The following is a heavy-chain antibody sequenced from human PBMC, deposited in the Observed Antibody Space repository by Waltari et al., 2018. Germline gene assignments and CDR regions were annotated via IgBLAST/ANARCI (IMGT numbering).Heavy chain of an antibody. D-gene: IGHD3-22*01. CDR3: ARHYYHDISGYYPNYFDY. Sequence: QLQLQESGPGLVQPSETLSLTCTVSGGSIRSSSYHWGWIRQPPGKGLDWIGSIYYGGSTYYNPSLKSRVTISVDTSKHQFSLKLSSVTAADTAVYYCARHYYHDISGYYPNYFDYWGQGTLVTVSS. J-gene: IGHJ4*02. V-gene: IGHV4-39*01. CDR1: GGSIRSSSYH. CDR2: IYYGGST.